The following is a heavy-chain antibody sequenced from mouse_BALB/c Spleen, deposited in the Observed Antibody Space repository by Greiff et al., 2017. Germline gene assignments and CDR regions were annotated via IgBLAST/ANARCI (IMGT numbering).Heavy chain of an antibody. CDR3: VRKNFDV. CDR2: IRSKSNNYAT. Sequence: EVQLVESGGGLVKPGGSLKLSCAASGFTFNTYAMNWVRQAPGKGLEWVARIRSKSNNYATYYADSVKDRFTISRDDSQSMLYLQMNNLKTEDTAMYYCVRKNFDVWGAGTTVTVSS. V-gene: IGHV10-1*02. J-gene: IGHJ1*01. CDR1: GFTFNTYA.